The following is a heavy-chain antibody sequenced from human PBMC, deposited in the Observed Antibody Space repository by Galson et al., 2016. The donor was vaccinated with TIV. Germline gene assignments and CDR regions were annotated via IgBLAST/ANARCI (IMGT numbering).Heavy chain of an antibody. V-gene: IGHV3-48*03. CDR3: ARVATFVDAFDL. D-gene: IGHD5-12*01. Sequence: SLRLSCAGSGFTFSTYEMNWVRQAPGKGLEWLSYISPSGTIYYADSVKGRFTISRDNAKNSLFLQMNSLRAEDTAVYFCARVATFVDAFDLWGQGTVVTVS. CDR2: ISPSGTI. J-gene: IGHJ3*01. CDR1: GFTFSTYE.